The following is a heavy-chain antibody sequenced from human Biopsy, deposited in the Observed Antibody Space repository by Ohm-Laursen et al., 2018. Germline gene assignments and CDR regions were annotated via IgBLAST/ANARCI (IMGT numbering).Heavy chain of an antibody. V-gene: IGHV4-59*11. D-gene: IGHD4-23*01. Sequence: SDTLSLTCTVSGGSFTGHYWSWIRQPPGQGLEWIGHISYTGYTSYNASLKSRVTISVDTSRNHFSLRLSSLTAADTAVYYCARGPNDFGGLYFPRWGQGTLLTVSS. J-gene: IGHJ4*02. CDR1: GGSFTGHY. CDR2: ISYTGYT. CDR3: ARGPNDFGGLYFPR.